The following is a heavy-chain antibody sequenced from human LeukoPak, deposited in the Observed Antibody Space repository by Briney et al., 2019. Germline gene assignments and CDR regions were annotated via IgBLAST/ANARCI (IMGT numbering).Heavy chain of an antibody. Sequence: SETLSLTCTVSGGSISSYYWSWIRQPPGKGLEWIGYIYYNGSTNYNPSLKSRVTISVDTSKNQFSLKLSSVTAADTAVYYCARLIVGATKFDYWGQGTLVTVSS. CDR1: GGSISSYY. CDR2: IYYNGST. D-gene: IGHD1-26*01. V-gene: IGHV4-59*08. J-gene: IGHJ4*02. CDR3: ARLIVGATKFDY.